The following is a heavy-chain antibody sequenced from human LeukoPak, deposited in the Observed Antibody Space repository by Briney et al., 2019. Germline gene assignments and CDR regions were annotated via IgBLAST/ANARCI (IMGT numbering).Heavy chain of an antibody. J-gene: IGHJ3*02. D-gene: IGHD3-16*01. Sequence: GGSLRLSCAASGVSFSGYAMSWVRQAPGKGLEWVPTITDSGGRTFYADSVKGRVTISRDNSKNTLYLQMNSLRAEDTALYYCAKGGRSSTYTFDIWGQGTMVTVSS. CDR3: AKGGRSSTYTFDI. V-gene: IGHV3-23*01. CDR2: ITDSGGRT. CDR1: GVSFSGYA.